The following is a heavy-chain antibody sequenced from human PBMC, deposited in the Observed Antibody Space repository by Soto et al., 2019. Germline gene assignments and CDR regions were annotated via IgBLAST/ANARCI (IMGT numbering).Heavy chain of an antibody. CDR3: ARYCSSPSCYTGWFDP. D-gene: IGHD2-2*02. Sequence: TSQTRSLTCAVSGYSITSGYYWVWIRQAPGKGMESIASIYHSGSTYYNPSLKSRVTISVDTSKNQFSLKLSSVTAADTAVCYCARYCSSPSCYTGWFDPWGQGTLVTVSS. V-gene: IGHV4-38-2*01. CDR1: GYSITSGYY. CDR2: IYHSGST. J-gene: IGHJ5*02.